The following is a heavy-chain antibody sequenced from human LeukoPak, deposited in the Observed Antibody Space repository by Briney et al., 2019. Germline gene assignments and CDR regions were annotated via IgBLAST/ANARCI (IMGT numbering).Heavy chain of an antibody. J-gene: IGHJ4*02. V-gene: IGHV4-59*01. Sequence: PGGSLRLSCAASGFTFSSYAMSWIRQPPGKGLEWIGYIYYTGSTNYNPSLKSRVTISVDTSKNQFSLQLSSVTAADTAVYYCARVGFGNTPHPIDYWGQGTLVTVSS. D-gene: IGHD4-23*01. CDR1: GFTFSSYA. CDR3: ARVGFGNTPHPIDY. CDR2: IYYTGST.